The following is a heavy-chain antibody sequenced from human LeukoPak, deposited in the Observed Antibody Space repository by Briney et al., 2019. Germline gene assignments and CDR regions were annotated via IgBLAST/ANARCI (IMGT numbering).Heavy chain of an antibody. V-gene: IGHV3-48*02. CDR2: ISSSSTTI. CDR3: ARERVIAAAGDGFDS. J-gene: IGHJ4*02. Sequence: GGSLRLSCEASGFTFSSYSMNWVRQAPGKGLEWVSYISSSSTTIFYADSVKGRFTISRDNAKNSLFLQMNGLRDEDTALYYCARERVIAAAGDGFDSWGQGTLVTVSS. D-gene: IGHD2-21*01. CDR1: GFTFSSYS.